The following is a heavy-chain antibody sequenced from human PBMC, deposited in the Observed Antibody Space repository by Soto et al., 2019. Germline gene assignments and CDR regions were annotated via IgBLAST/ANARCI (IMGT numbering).Heavy chain of an antibody. Sequence: GGSLRLSCAASGFTFDDYAMHWVRQAPGKGLEWVSGISWNSGSIGYADSVKGRFTISRDNAKNSLYLQMNSLRAEDTALYYCAKDRPITMVRGVIRILDYWGQGTLVTVSS. CDR3: AKDRPITMVRGVIRILDY. J-gene: IGHJ4*02. D-gene: IGHD3-10*01. V-gene: IGHV3-9*01. CDR2: ISWNSGSI. CDR1: GFTFDDYA.